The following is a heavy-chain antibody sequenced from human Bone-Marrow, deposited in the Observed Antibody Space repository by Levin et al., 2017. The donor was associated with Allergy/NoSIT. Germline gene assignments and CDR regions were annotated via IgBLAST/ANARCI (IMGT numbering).Heavy chain of an antibody. J-gene: IGHJ4*02. CDR2: IYYSGST. D-gene: IGHD6-19*01. CDR3: ARGSSGAAQFDY. Sequence: SETLSLTCTVPGGSISSSSYYWGWIRQPPGRGLEWIGSIYYSGSTYYNPSLKSRVTISVDTSKNQFSLKLSSVSAADTAVYYCARGSSGAAQFDYWGQGTLVTVSS. CDR1: GGSISSSSYY. V-gene: IGHV4-39*01.